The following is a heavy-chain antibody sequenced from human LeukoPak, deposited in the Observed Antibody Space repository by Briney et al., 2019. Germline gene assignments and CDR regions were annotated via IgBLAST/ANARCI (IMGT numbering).Heavy chain of an antibody. D-gene: IGHD3-3*01. V-gene: IGHV1-69*05. Sequence: ASVKVSCKASGGTFSSYAISWVRQAPGQGLEWMGGIIPIFGTANYAQKFQGRVTITTDESTSTAYMELSSLRSEDTAVYYCAAEATVFGVVNWGQGTLVTVSS. J-gene: IGHJ4*02. CDR1: GGTFSSYA. CDR2: IIPIFGTA. CDR3: AAEATVFGVVN.